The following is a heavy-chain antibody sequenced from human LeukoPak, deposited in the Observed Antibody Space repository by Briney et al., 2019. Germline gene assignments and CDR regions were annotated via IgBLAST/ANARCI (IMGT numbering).Heavy chain of an antibody. D-gene: IGHD7-27*01. J-gene: IGHJ4*02. CDR2: ISSTSSTI. CDR3: ARGLTGVDY. V-gene: IGHV3-48*01. CDR1: GFTFNTYG. Sequence: GSLRLSCAASGFTFNTYGMYWVRQAPGKGLEWVSYISSTSSTIYYADSVKGRFTISRDNAKNSLYLQMNSRRAEDTALYYCARGLTGVDYWGQGAQVTVSS.